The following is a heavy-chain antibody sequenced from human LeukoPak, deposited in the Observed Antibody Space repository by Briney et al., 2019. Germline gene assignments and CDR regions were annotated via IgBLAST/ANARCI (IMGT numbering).Heavy chain of an antibody. CDR2: IIPIFGTA. CDR1: GGTFSSYA. D-gene: IGHD3-10*01. Sequence: SVKVSCKASGGTFSSYAISWVRQAPGQGLEWMGGIIPIFGTANYAQKFQGRVTITADESTSTAYMKLSSLRSEDTAVYYCARGGYRAPLWFGAFIRGPVDYWGQGTLVTVSS. CDR3: ARGGYRAPLWFGAFIRGPVDY. J-gene: IGHJ4*02. V-gene: IGHV1-69*13.